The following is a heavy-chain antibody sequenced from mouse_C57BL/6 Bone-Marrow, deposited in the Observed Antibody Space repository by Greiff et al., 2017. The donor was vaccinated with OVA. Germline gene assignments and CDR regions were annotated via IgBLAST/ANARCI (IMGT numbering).Heavy chain of an antibody. D-gene: IGHD1-1*01. CDR1: GFTFSDYG. CDR2: ISSGSSTI. Sequence: EVMLVESGGGLVKPGGSLKLSCAASGFTFSDYGIHWVRQAPEKGLEWVAYISSGSSTIYYADTVKGRFTISIDNAKNTLVLQMTSLRSEDTAMYYSARSRGAYWGQVTLVTVSA. J-gene: IGHJ3*01. CDR3: ARSRGAY. V-gene: IGHV5-17*01.